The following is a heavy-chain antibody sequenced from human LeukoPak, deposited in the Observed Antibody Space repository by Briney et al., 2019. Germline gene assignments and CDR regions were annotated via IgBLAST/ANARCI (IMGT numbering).Heavy chain of an antibody. CDR3: ARGGIAVVGTLY. CDR2: ISAYNGNT. D-gene: IGHD6-13*01. Sequence: ASVKVSCKASGYIFSNFAITWVRQAPGQGLEWMGWISAYNGNTNYALKLQGRVTMTTDTSASTAYMELRSLRSDDTAVYYCARGGIAVVGTLYWGQGTLVTVSS. J-gene: IGHJ4*02. V-gene: IGHV1-18*01. CDR1: GYIFSNFA.